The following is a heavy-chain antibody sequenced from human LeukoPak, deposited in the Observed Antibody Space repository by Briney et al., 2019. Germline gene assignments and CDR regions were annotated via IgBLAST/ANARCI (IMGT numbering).Heavy chain of an antibody. Sequence: PSETLSLTCTVSGGSISSSTYFWDWIRQPPGKGLEWMGSIYHTGSTYYNPSLKSRVTISIDTSKNQFSLRLRSVTAADTAVYYCARRRRDYDFWSGYSQFDPWGQGTLVTVSS. J-gene: IGHJ5*02. CDR2: IYHTGST. D-gene: IGHD3-3*01. V-gene: IGHV4-39*01. CDR3: ARRRRDYDFWSGYSQFDP. CDR1: GGSISSSTYF.